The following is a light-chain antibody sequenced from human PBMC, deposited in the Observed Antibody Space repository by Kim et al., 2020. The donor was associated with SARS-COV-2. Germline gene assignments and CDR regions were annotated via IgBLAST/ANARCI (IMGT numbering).Light chain of an antibody. Sequence: DIQMTQSPSSLSASVGDRVTITCRASQSLSTSLNWYKQTPGKAPKPLIYAASTLQSGVPSRFSGSGSGTDFTLTISSLQPEDFATYFCQQSYTTPLTFGGGTKVDIK. CDR2: AAS. J-gene: IGKJ4*01. CDR1: QSLSTS. CDR3: QQSYTTPLT. V-gene: IGKV1-39*01.